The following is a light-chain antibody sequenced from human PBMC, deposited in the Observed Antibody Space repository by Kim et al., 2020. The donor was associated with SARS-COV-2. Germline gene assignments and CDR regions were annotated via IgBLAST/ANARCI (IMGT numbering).Light chain of an antibody. J-gene: IGKJ2*01. V-gene: IGKV3-15*01. Sequence: VSPGESAPLSCRASQCVRHHLAWYQQTPGQAPRLLIYGASTRATGIPARFSGSGSGTEFTLIISSLQSEDFAVYYCQQYNNWPPFTFGQGTKLEI. CDR3: QQYNNWPPFT. CDR1: QCVRHH. CDR2: GAS.